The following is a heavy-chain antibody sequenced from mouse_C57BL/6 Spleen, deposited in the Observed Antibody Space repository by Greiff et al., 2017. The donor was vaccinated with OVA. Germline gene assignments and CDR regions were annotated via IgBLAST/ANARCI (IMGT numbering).Heavy chain of an antibody. V-gene: IGHV1-66*01. D-gene: IGHD1-1*02. CDR2: IYPGSGNT. CDR3: ARGSPYYYAMDY. Sequence: QVQLQQSGPELVKPGASVKISCKASGYSFTGYYIHWVKQRPGQGLEWIGWIYPGSGNTKYNEKFKGKATLTADTSSSTAYMQLSSLTSEDSAVYYCARGSPYYYAMDYWGQGTSVTVSS. J-gene: IGHJ4*01. CDR1: GYSFTGYY.